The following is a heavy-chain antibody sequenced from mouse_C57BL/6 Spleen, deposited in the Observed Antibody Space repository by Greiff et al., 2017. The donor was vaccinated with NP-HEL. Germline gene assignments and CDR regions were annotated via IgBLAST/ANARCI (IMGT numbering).Heavy chain of an antibody. V-gene: IGHV5-9-1*02. CDR1: GFTFSSYA. J-gene: IGHJ4*01. CDR3: TRDEVYDYDGHAMDY. CDR2: ISSGGDYI. D-gene: IGHD2-4*01. Sequence: EVMLVESGEGLVKPGGSLKLSCAASGFTFSSYAMSWVRQTPEKRLEWVAYISSGGDYIYYADTVKGRFTISRDNARNTLYLQMSSLKSEDTAMYYCTRDEVYDYDGHAMDYWGQGTSVTVSS.